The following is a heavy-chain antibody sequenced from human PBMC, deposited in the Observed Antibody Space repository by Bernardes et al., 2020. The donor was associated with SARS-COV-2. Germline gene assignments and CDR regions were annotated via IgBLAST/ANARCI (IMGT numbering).Heavy chain of an antibody. J-gene: IGHJ4*02. V-gene: IGHV1-18*01. D-gene: IGHD4-17*01. CDR3: GRAEGYGGNSETDY. Sequence: SAQTFQGRVTMTTDTSTNTAYMELRSLRSDDTAIYYCGRAEGYGGNSETDYWGQGTLVTVSS.